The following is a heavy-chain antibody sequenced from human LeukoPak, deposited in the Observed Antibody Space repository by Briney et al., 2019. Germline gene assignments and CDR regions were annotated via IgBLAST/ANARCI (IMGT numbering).Heavy chain of an antibody. V-gene: IGHV3-20*04. J-gene: IGHJ4*02. D-gene: IGHD3-22*01. CDR3: AMGDYYDSSGSLLV. Sequence: GGSLRLSCAASGLTFNTYTMNWVRQAPGKGLEWVSGINWNGGSTGYADSVKGRFTISRDNPNKTLYLQINSPRPEDTAVYYCAMGDYYDSSGSLLVGGQGTLVTVSS. CDR1: GLTFNTYT. CDR2: INWNGGST.